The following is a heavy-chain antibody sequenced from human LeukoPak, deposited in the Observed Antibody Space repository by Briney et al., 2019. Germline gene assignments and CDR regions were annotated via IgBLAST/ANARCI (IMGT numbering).Heavy chain of an antibody. Sequence: SETLSLTCAVYGGSFSGYYWSWIRQPPGKGLEWIGEINHSGSTNSNPSLKSRVTISVDTSKNQFSLKLSSVTAADTAVYYCARGTSSGWSSKYFQHWGQGTLVTVSS. CDR2: INHSGST. D-gene: IGHD6-19*01. CDR1: GGSFSGYY. J-gene: IGHJ1*01. V-gene: IGHV4-34*01. CDR3: ARGTSSGWSSKYFQH.